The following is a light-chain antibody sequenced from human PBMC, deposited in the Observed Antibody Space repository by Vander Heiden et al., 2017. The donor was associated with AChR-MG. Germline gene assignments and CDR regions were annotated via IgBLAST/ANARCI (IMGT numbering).Light chain of an antibody. J-gene: IGLJ2*01. CDR2: EVS. CDR1: SSDVGCYNY. V-gene: IGLV2-14*01. Sequence: QSALPQPASVSGSPGQSITISCTGTSSDVGCYNYVSWYQQHPGKAPKLIIYEVSNRPSGVSNRFSGSKSGNTASLTISGLQAEDEADYYCSSYTSSSTLVFGGGTKLTVL. CDR3: SSYTSSSTLV.